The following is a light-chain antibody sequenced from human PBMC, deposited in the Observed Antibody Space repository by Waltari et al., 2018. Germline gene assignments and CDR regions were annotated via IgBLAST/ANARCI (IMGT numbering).Light chain of an antibody. CDR3: QQRSNWPPFT. V-gene: IGKV3-11*01. CDR1: QSVSSY. J-gene: IGKJ3*01. CDR2: DAA. Sequence: EIVLTQSPATLSLSPGARATLSCRASQSVSSYLAGYQQKPGQAPRLLIYDAANSATGIPARFSGSGSGTDFTLTISSLEPEDFAVYYCQQRSNWPPFTFGPGTKVDIK.